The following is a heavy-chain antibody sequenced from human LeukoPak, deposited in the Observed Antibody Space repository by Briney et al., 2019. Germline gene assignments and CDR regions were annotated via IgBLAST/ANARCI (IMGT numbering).Heavy chain of an antibody. CDR3: AREARVVPAAILNY. CDR1: GYTFTSYY. J-gene: IGHJ4*02. CDR2: INPSGGST. D-gene: IGHD2-2*02. Sequence: ASVKVSCKASGYTFTSYYIHWVRQAPGQGLGWMGIINPSGGSTTYAQKFQGRVTMTRDTSTSTVYMELSSLRSEDTAVYYCAREARVVPAAILNYWGQGTLVTVSS. V-gene: IGHV1-46*01.